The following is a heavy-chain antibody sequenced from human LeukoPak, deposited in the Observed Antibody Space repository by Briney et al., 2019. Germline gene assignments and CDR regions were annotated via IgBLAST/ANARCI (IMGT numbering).Heavy chain of an antibody. J-gene: IGHJ4*02. D-gene: IGHD3-22*01. CDR1: GFTFSSYS. CDR2: ISSNGGST. CDR3: ARVGKDTNYYDSSGYYYDY. V-gene: IGHV3-64*01. Sequence: GGSLRLSCAASGFTFSSYSMNWVRQAPGKGLEYVSAISSNGGSTYYANSVKGRFTISRDNSKNTLYLQMGSLRAEDMAVYYCARVGKDTNYYDSSGYYYDYWGQGTLVTVSS.